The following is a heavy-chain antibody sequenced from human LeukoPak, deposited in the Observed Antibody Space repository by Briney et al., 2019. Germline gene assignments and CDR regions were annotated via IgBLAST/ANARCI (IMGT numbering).Heavy chain of an antibody. V-gene: IGHV3-33*01. CDR2: IWYDGSNK. CDR3: ARDIPRGDFWSGYYNYFDY. CDR1: GFTFSSYG. J-gene: IGHJ4*02. D-gene: IGHD3-3*01. Sequence: GGSLRLSCAASGFTFSSYGMHWVRQAPGKGLEWVAVIWYDGSNKYYADSVKGRFTISRDNSKNTLYLQMNSLRAEDTAVYYCARDIPRGDFWSGYYNYFDYWGQGTLVAVSS.